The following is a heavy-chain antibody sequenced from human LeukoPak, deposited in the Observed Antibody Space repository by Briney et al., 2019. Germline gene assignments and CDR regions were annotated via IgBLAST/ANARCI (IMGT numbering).Heavy chain of an antibody. V-gene: IGHV3-23*01. Sequence: GGSLRLSCAASGFTFSSYGMSWVRQAPGKGLEWVSAISGSGGSTYYADSVKGRFTISRDNSKNTLYLQMNSLRAEDTAVYYCAKVTTYYYDSSGAWGQGTLVTVSS. CDR1: GFTFSSYG. CDR3: AKVTTYYYDSSGA. D-gene: IGHD3-22*01. J-gene: IGHJ5*02. CDR2: ISGSGGST.